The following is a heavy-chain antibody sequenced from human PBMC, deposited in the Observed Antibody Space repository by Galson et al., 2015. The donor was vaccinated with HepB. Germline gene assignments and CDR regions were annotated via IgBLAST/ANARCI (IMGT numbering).Heavy chain of an antibody. CDR3: ARDPGRPKLRFAFTVNTKHYAVDA. D-gene: IGHD3-3*01. V-gene: IGHV3-7*01. CDR1: GFTFSNYW. J-gene: IGHJ6*02. Sequence: SLRLSCAASGFTFSNYWMSWVRQAPGKGLEWVANIKEDGSEKYYVESVKGRFTISRDNAKNSMYLQMSSLRVEDTAVYFCARDPGRPKLRFAFTVNTKHYAVDAWARGTTVIVSS. CDR2: IKEDGSEK.